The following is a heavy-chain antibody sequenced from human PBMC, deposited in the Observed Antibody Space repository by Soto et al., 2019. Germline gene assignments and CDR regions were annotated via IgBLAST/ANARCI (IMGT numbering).Heavy chain of an antibody. D-gene: IGHD3-10*01. J-gene: IGHJ5*02. CDR1: GFTFSSYS. V-gene: IGHV3-23*01. CDR2: ISDSGGNT. CDR3: SKWSGFGDA. Sequence: EVQLTESGGGLVQPGGSLRLSCAASGFTFSSYSMTWVRQAPGKGLEWVSGISDSGGNTWYADSVKGRFTISRDNSNTLFLQMNSLRAEDTAVYFCSKWSGFGDAWGQGTLVTVSS.